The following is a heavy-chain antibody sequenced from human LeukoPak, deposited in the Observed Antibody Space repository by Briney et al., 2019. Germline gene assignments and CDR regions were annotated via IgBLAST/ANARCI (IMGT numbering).Heavy chain of an antibody. J-gene: IGHJ6*03. V-gene: IGHV4-39*07. D-gene: IGHD3-22*01. Sequence: SETLSLTCTVSGDSISSSSYYWGWIRQPPGKGLESIGNIYYRGSTYYNPSLKSRVTMSVDTSKNQFSLKLSSVTAADTAVYYCAWGYYDSSGYHPSYYYMDVWGKGTTVTISS. CDR2: IYYRGST. CDR1: GDSISSSSYY. CDR3: AWGYYDSSGYHPSYYYMDV.